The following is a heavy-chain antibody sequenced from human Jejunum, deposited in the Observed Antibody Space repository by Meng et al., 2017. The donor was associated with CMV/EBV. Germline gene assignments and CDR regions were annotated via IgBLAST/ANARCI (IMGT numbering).Heavy chain of an antibody. Sequence: GFTFSTYAMTWCRQAPGKGLEWVSGISNSGGSTYYADSVKGRFTISRDNAKNSLYLQMNSLRAEDTAVYYCAKSVMAADGTRGFDYWGQGTLVTVSS. D-gene: IGHD6-13*01. CDR1: GFTFSTYA. CDR2: ISNSGGST. V-gene: IGHV3-23*01. CDR3: AKSVMAADGTRGFDY. J-gene: IGHJ4*02.